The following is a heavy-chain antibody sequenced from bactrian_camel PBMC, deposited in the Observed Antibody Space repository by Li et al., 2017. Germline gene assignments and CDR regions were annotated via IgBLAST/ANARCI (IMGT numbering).Heavy chain of an antibody. V-gene: IGHV3S28*01. D-gene: IGHD3*01. Sequence: QLVESGGGSVETGGSLRLSCVASGYTYSSDCMGWFRQAPGKEREGVAAIYTGGGTTYYADSVKGRFTISQDNAKNTLYLQMNSLKPEDTAMYYCAADLGGSRAVNDCDYNYWGQGTQVTVS. CDR3: AADLGGSRAVNDCDYNY. J-gene: IGHJ4*01. CDR1: GYTYSSDC. CDR2: IYTGGGTT.